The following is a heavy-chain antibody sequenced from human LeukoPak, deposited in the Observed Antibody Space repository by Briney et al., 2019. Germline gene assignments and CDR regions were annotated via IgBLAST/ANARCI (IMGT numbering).Heavy chain of an antibody. Sequence: PSETLSLTCTVSGGSISSSNYYWGWIRQPPGKGLEWVSAISGSGTNTYYADSVKGRFTISRDNSKNSLYLQMNSLRAEDTAVYYCAKGIVVVISGNAFDIWGQGTMVTVSS. D-gene: IGHD3-22*01. CDR3: AKGIVVVISGNAFDI. CDR1: GGSISSSNYY. J-gene: IGHJ3*02. CDR2: ISGSGTNT. V-gene: IGHV3-23*01.